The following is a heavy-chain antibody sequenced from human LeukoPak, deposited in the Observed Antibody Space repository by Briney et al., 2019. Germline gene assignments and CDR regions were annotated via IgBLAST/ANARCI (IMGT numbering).Heavy chain of an antibody. CDR1: GGVITSFY. Sequence: SETLSLTCSVSGGVITSFYWSWIRQSPGKGLECVGSMFSSGSATYNPSLKSRATIAVDRSQSLFSLKLTSVTAADTAIYYCATLGGSIDYWGRGTLVAVSS. D-gene: IGHD3-16*01. V-gene: IGHV4-59*08. CDR2: MFSSGSA. J-gene: IGHJ4*02. CDR3: ATLGGSIDY.